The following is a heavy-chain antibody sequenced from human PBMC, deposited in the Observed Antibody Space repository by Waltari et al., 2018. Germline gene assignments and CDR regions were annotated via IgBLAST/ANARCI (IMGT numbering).Heavy chain of an antibody. D-gene: IGHD5-18*01. V-gene: IGHV4-59*08. CDR3: ARNQDTAMVNWFDP. J-gene: IGHJ5*02. Sequence: QVQLQESGPGLVKPSETLSLTCTVSGGSISSYYWSWIRQPPGKGLEWIGYIYYSGSTNYNPSLKRRVTISVDTSKNRFSLKLSSVTAADTAVYYCARNQDTAMVNWFDPWGQGTLVTVSS. CDR1: GGSISSYY. CDR2: IYYSGST.